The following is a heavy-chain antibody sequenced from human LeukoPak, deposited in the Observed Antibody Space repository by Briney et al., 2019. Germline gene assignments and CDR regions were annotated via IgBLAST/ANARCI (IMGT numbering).Heavy chain of an antibody. CDR2: ISSSASAM. Sequence: GGSLRLSCAASGFTFSSYSMNWVRQAPGKGLEWISYISSSASAMYYADSVKGRFTISRDNAKTSVYPQMNSLRAEDTAVYFCARDAFYCSSTSCYDYWGQGTLVTVSS. J-gene: IGHJ4*02. CDR3: ARDAFYCSSTSCYDY. D-gene: IGHD2-2*01. V-gene: IGHV3-48*04. CDR1: GFTFSSYS.